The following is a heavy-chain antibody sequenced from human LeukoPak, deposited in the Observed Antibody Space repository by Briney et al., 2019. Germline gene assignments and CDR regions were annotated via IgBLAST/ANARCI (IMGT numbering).Heavy chain of an antibody. J-gene: IGHJ5*02. CDR3: AKGYYDSSGYPHLYNWFDP. CDR2: ISGSGGST. CDR1: GFTFSSYA. V-gene: IGHV3-23*01. Sequence: PGGSLRFSCAASGFTFSSYAMSWVRQAPGKGLEWVSAISGSGGSTFYADSVKGRFTISRDNSKNTLYLQMNSLRAEDTAVYYCAKGYYDSSGYPHLYNWFDPWGQGTLVTVSS. D-gene: IGHD3-22*01.